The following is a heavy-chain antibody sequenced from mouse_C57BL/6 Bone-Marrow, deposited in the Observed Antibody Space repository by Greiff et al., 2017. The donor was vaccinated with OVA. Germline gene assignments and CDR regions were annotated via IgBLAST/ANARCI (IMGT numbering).Heavy chain of an antibody. CDR3: ARGGGPYWYFDV. Sequence: QVQLQQPGAELVKPGASVKMSCKASGYTFTSYWITWVKQGPGQGLEWIGDIYPGSGSTNYNEKFKSKATLTVDTSSSTAYMQLSSLTSEDSAVYYCARGGGPYWYFDVWGTGTTVTVSS. J-gene: IGHJ1*03. V-gene: IGHV1-55*01. CDR2: IYPGSGST. CDR1: GYTFTSYW.